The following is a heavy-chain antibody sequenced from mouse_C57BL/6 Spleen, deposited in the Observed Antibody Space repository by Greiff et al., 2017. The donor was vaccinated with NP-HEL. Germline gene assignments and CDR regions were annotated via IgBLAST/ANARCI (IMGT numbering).Heavy chain of an antibody. Sequence: VQLQQSGPELVKPGASVKISCKASGYAFSSSWMNWVKQRPGKGLEWIGRIYPGDGDTNYNGKFKGKATLTADKSSSTAYMQLSRLTSEDSAVYCWARYDYGRSYVTRGDYAMDYWGQGTSVTVSS. CDR3: ARYDYGRSYVTRGDYAMDY. D-gene: IGHD1-1*01. J-gene: IGHJ4*01. CDR2: IYPGDGDT. V-gene: IGHV1-82*01. CDR1: GYAFSSSW.